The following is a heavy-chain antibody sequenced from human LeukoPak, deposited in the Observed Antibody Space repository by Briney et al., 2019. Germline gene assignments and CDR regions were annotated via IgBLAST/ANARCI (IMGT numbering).Heavy chain of an antibody. CDR2: ISVSSTYI. J-gene: IGHJ5*02. CDR1: GFTFKTYS. Sequence: GGSLRLSCEASGFTFKTYSMNWVRQAPGQGLEWVSSISVSSTYIYYADSVKGRFTISRDNTKNSLYLQLNSMRAEDTAVYYCARDLWGTTPAPIPWGQGTLVIVSS. V-gene: IGHV3-21*01. D-gene: IGHD2-2*01. CDR3: ARDLWGTTPAPIP.